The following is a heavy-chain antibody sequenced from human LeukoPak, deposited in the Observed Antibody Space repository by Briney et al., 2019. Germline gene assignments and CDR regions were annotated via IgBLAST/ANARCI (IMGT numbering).Heavy chain of an antibody. Sequence: SETLSLTCAVYGGSFTESYWNWIRQPPGKGLEWIGEINHSGSTNYNPSLKSRVTISVDTSKNQFSLKLSSVTAADTAVYYCAREPTVTAATYYYYYYYMDVWGKGTTVTVSS. D-gene: IGHD4-17*01. CDR2: INHSGST. J-gene: IGHJ6*03. CDR1: GGSFTESY. V-gene: IGHV4-34*01. CDR3: AREPTVTAATYYYYYYYMDV.